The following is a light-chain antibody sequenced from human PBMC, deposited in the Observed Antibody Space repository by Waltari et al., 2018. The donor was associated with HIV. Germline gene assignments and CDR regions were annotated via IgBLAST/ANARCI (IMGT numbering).Light chain of an antibody. CDR3: QQYYSTPLT. Sequence: DIVMTQSPDSLAVSLGERATINCKSSQSVLYSSNNKNYLAWYQQKPGQPPELLIYWASTRESGVPDRFRGSGSATDFTLTISSLQAEDVAVYYCQQYYSTPLTFGGGTQVEIK. V-gene: IGKV4-1*01. CDR1: QSVLYSSNNKNY. CDR2: WAS. J-gene: IGKJ4*01.